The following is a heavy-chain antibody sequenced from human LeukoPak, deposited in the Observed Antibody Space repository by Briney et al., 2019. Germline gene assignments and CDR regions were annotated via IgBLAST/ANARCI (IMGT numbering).Heavy chain of an antibody. V-gene: IGHV3-23*01. J-gene: IGHJ4*02. Sequence: GGSLRLSCAASGFTFSSYATSWVRQAPGKGLEWVSGISGSGGSTYYADSVKGRFTISRDNSKNTLYLQMNGLRAEDTALYYCAKGLFTVTTYFDYWGQGTLVTVSS. CDR3: AKGLFTVTTYFDY. CDR1: GFTFSSYA. CDR2: ISGSGGST. D-gene: IGHD4-17*01.